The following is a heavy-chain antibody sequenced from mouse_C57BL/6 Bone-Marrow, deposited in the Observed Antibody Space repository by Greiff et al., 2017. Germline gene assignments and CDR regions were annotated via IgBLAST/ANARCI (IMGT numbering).Heavy chain of an antibody. CDR3: ARGITTVVANYYAMDY. J-gene: IGHJ4*01. D-gene: IGHD1-1*01. CDR2: ILPGSGST. Sequence: VKLMESGAELMKPGASVKLSCKATGYTFTGYWIEWVKQRPGHGLEWIGEILPGSGSTNYNEKFKGKATFTADTSSNTAYMQLSSLTTEDSAIYYCARGITTVVANYYAMDYWGQGTSVTVSS. CDR1: GYTFTGYW. V-gene: IGHV1-9*01.